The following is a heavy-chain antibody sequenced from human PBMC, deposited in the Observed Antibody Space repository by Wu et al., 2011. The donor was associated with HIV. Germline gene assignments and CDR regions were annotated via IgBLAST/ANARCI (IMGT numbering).Heavy chain of an antibody. V-gene: IGHV1-69*08. J-gene: IGHJ4*02. D-gene: IGHD1-14*01. CDR3: ARDGTGDDVTSYFDY. Sequence: QVQLVQSGAEAKKPGSSVKVSCKASGGTFSSHTITWVRQAPGQGLEWMGRIIPIFDTPTYARQFQGRVTLTADKSTGTAYLELSSLTSEDTAVYYCARDGTGDDVTSYFDYWGPGTLVIVSS. CDR2: IIPIFDTP. CDR1: GGTFSSHT.